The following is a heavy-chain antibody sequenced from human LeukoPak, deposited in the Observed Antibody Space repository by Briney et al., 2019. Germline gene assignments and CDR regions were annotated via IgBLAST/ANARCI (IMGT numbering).Heavy chain of an antibody. CDR1: GFLFSRYR. D-gene: IGHD2-15*01. CDR3: ARSVAAMSYYYYYYMDV. CDR2: INSDGSST. Sequence: SGGPLRLSCAASGFLFSRYRMHWVRHAPGKGLVWVSRINSDGSSTSYADSVKGRFTISRDNAKNTLYLQMNSLRAEDTAVYYCARSVAAMSYYYYYYMDVWGKGTTVTVSS. J-gene: IGHJ6*03. V-gene: IGHV3-74*01.